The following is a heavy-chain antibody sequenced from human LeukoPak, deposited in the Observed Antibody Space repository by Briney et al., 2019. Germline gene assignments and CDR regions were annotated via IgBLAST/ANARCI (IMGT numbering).Heavy chain of an antibody. CDR1: GYTFTDYY. V-gene: IGHV1-2*02. CDR3: ARGRGYSYGFSGWFDP. J-gene: IGHJ5*02. Sequence: GASVKVSCKASGYTFTDYYMHWVRQAPGQGLEWMGWINPNSGGTNYAQKFQGRVTMTRDTSISTAYMELSRLRSEDTAVYYCARGRGYSYGFSGWFDPWGQGTLVTVSS. CDR2: INPNSGGT. D-gene: IGHD5-18*01.